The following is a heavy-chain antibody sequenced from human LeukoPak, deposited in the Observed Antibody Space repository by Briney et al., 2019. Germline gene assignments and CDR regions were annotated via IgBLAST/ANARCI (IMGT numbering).Heavy chain of an antibody. CDR1: GFTFSSYA. D-gene: IGHD2-2*01. Sequence: GGSLRLSCAASGFTFSSYAMSWVRQAPGKGLEWVAVISYDGSNKYYADSVKGRFTISRDNSKNTLYLQMNSLRAEDTAVYYCARQAQLPSPSYYYYYGMDVWGQGTTVTVSS. V-gene: IGHV3-30-3*01. J-gene: IGHJ6*02. CDR3: ARQAQLPSPSYYYYYGMDV. CDR2: ISYDGSNK.